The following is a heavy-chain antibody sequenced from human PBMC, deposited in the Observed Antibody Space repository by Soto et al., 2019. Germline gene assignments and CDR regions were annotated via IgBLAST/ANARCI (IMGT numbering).Heavy chain of an antibody. D-gene: IGHD4-17*01. CDR2: IVVGSGNT. Sequence: QMQLVQSGPEVKKPGTSVKVSCKASGFTFTSSAVQWVRQARGQRLEWIGWIVVGSGNTNYAQKFQERVTITRDMSTSTAYMELSSLRSEDTAVYYCAAALDYGDYLPRKPDYYYYGMDVWGQGTTVTVSS. V-gene: IGHV1-58*01. CDR3: AAALDYGDYLPRKPDYYYYGMDV. CDR1: GFTFTSSA. J-gene: IGHJ6*02.